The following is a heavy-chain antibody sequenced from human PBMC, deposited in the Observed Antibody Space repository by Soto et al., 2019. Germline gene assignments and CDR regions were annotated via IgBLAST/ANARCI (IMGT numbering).Heavy chain of an antibody. D-gene: IGHD6-13*01. V-gene: IGHV3-66*01. Sequence: GGSLRLSCAASGFTVSSNYMSWVRQAPGKGLEWVSVIYSGGSTYYADSVKGRFTISRDNSKNTLYLQMNSLRAEDTAVYYCASWQQLESYYYYYGMDVWGQGTTVTVSS. CDR3: ASWQQLESYYYYYGMDV. J-gene: IGHJ6*02. CDR2: IYSGGST. CDR1: GFTVSSNY.